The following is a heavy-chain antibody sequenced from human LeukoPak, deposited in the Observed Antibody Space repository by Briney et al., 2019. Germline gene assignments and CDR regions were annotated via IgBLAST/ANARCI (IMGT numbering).Heavy chain of an antibody. D-gene: IGHD3-22*01. Sequence: SETLSLTCIVSGGSISSSNYYWGWIRQSPGKGLEWIGSIYSRGSTYYNPSLKSRVTMSVDTSKNQFSLKLSSVTAADTAVYYCATHSDSSGYYPGESNALGVWGKGTTVTISS. CDR3: ATHSDSSGYYPGESNALGV. CDR1: GGSISSSNYY. CDR2: IYSRGST. V-gene: IGHV4-39*07. J-gene: IGHJ6*04.